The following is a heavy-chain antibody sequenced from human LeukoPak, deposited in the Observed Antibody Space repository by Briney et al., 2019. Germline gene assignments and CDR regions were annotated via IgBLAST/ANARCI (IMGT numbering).Heavy chain of an antibody. Sequence: PGGSLRLSCAASGFTFSSYSMNWVRQAPGKGLEWVSSISSSSSYIYYADSVKGRFTISRDNAKNSLYLQMNSLRADDTAVYYCARSVEGHFDYWGRGTHVTVSS. V-gene: IGHV3-21*01. CDR3: ARSVEGHFDY. D-gene: IGHD1-1*01. CDR1: GFTFSSYS. CDR2: ISSSSSYI. J-gene: IGHJ4*02.